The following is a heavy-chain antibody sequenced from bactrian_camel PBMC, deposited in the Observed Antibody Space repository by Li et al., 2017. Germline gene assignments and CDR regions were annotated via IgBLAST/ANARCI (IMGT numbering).Heavy chain of an antibody. V-gene: IGHV3S40*01. CDR1: GYNDNGC. CDR3: ATGRDALKKWFDLSAYKY. Sequence: VQLVESGGGSVQAGGSLRLSCEGSGYNDNGCMAWFRQAPGKEREGVATIYTGGYTTFYADSVKGRFSISRDDAKNTVFLQMSSLKPEDTGTYFCATGRDALKKWFDLSAYKYWGSGTQVTVS. CDR2: IYTGGYTT. J-gene: IGHJ4*01. D-gene: IGHD1*01.